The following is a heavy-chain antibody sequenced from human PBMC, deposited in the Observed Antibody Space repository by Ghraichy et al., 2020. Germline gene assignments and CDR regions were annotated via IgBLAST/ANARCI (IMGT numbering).Heavy chain of an antibody. Sequence: SETLSLTCTVSGGSISSSSYYWGWIRQPPGRGLESIGSIFYTGTTYYNPSLKSRVTISVDTSKNHFSLQLSSVTAADTAVYYCARGGTTPFDYWGHGTLVTVSS. J-gene: IGHJ4*01. V-gene: IGHV4-39*02. CDR1: GGSISSSSYY. CDR3: ARGGTTPFDY. D-gene: IGHD2-15*01. CDR2: IFYTGTT.